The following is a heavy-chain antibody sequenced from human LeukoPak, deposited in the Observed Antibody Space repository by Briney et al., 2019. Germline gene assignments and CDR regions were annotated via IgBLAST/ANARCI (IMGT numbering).Heavy chain of an antibody. Sequence: ASETLSLTCSVSGGSISSSSSYWGWIRQPPGKGLEWIGSIYYSGSSFDNPALKSRVTISVDTSKNQFSLKLSSVTAADTAVYYCARTTEGGYTYNYFYYYYMDVWGKGTTVTISS. V-gene: IGHV4-39*07. CDR3: ARTTEGGYTYNYFYYYYMDV. CDR2: IYYSGSS. D-gene: IGHD5-18*01. J-gene: IGHJ6*03. CDR1: GGSISSSSSY.